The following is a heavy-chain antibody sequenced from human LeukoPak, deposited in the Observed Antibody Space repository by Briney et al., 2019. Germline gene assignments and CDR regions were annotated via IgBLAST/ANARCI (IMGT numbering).Heavy chain of an antibody. CDR3: ARARIAVAASRGYYFDY. CDR2: ISNDGSNK. V-gene: IGHV3-30*04. D-gene: IGHD6-19*01. CDR1: GFTFSSFP. Sequence: GGSLRLSCAASGFTFSSFPMYWVRQAPGKGLEWVALISNDGSNKYYADSVKGRFTISRDNIKNTLYLQANSLRPEDTAVFYCARARIAVAASRGYYFDYWGQGTLVTVSS. J-gene: IGHJ4*02.